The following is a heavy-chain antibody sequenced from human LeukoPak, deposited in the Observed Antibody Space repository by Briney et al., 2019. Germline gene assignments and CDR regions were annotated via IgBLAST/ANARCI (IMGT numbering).Heavy chain of an antibody. V-gene: IGHV3-49*03. CDR1: GFPFGDYA. CDR2: IRSKAYGGTT. Sequence: GGSLRLSCTASGFPFGDYAMSWFRQAPGKGLEWVGFIRSKAYGGTTEYAASVKGRFTISRDDSKSIAYLQMNSLKTEDTAVYYCAKDITTVTTGGHFDYRGQGTLVTVSS. D-gene: IGHD4-17*01. J-gene: IGHJ4*02. CDR3: AKDITTVTTGGHFDY.